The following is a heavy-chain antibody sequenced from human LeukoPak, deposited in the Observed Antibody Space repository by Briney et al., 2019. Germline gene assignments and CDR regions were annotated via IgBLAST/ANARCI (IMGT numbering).Heavy chain of an antibody. CDR1: GFTFSSNY. Sequence: GGSLRLSCAASGFTFSSNYMSWVRQAPGKGLEWVSVIYSGGSTYYADSVKGRFTISRDNSKNTLYLQMNSLRAEDTAVYYCARVRFMITFGGVIPSYFDYWGQGTLVTVSS. J-gene: IGHJ4*02. CDR2: IYSGGST. D-gene: IGHD3-16*02. CDR3: ARVRFMITFGGVIPSYFDY. V-gene: IGHV3-66*01.